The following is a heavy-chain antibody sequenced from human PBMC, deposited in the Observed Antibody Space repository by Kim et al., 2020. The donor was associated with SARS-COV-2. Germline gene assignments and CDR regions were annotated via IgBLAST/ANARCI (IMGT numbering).Heavy chain of an antibody. Sequence: GGSLRLSCAASGFTFSSYAMSWVRQAPGKGLEWVSAISGSGGSTYYADSVKGRFTISRDNSKNTLYLQMNSLRAEETAVYYCATPRSTIAAAGAFDYWGQGALVTVST. D-gene: IGHD6-13*01. CDR1: GFTFSSYA. J-gene: IGHJ4*02. V-gene: IGHV3-23*01. CDR3: ATPRSTIAAAGAFDY. CDR2: ISGSGGST.